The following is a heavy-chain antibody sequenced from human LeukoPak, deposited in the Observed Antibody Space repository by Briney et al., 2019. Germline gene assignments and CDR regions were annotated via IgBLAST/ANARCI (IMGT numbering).Heavy chain of an antibody. CDR1: GFSFSSYW. CDR3: ARGGGHLDC. Sequence: GGSLRLSCAASGFSFSSYWMSWVRQAPGKGLEWVANIKQDGSDKYYLTSVRGRFTISRDNTKNSLFLQMNSLRVEDTAVYYCARGGGHLDCWGQGTLVTVSS. D-gene: IGHD4-23*01. V-gene: IGHV3-7*03. CDR2: IKQDGSDK. J-gene: IGHJ4*02.